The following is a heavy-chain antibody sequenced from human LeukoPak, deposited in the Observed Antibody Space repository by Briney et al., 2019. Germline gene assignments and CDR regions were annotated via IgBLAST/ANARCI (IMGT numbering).Heavy chain of an antibody. J-gene: IGHJ6*03. CDR2: INHSGST. CDR1: GGSFSGYY. V-gene: IGHV4-34*01. CDR3: ARGVDTANYMDV. Sequence: SETLSLTCAVYGGSFSGYYWSWIRQPPGKGLEWIGEINHSGSTNYNPSLKSRVTISVDTSKNQFSLKLSSVTAADTAVYYCARGVDTANYMDVWGKGTTVTVSS. D-gene: IGHD5-18*01.